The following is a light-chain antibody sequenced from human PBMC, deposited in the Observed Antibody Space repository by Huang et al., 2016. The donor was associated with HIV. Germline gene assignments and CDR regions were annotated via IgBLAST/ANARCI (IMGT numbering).Light chain of an antibody. V-gene: IGKV3-20*01. J-gene: IGKJ1*01. CDR3: HQYGSSPRT. CDR1: PSVSSNS. Sequence: EIILTQSPRTLSLSPGERATLSCRASPSVSSNSLAWYQQKPGQAPRLLIFDASTGATGIPDRFSGSGSGTEFTLTISRLEPEDFVVYYCHQYGSSPRTFGRGTKVEI. CDR2: DAS.